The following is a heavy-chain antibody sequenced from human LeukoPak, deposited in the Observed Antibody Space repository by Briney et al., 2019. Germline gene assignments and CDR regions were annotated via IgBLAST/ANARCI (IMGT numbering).Heavy chain of an antibody. D-gene: IGHD1-26*01. Sequence: PGGSLRLSCAASGFTFTSYAMSWVRQAPGKGLEWVSTISVSGGSAYYADSVKGRFTISRDSSKNTLYLQMNSLRAEDTAGYYCAKLASGSYLYYFDYWGQGTLVTVSS. J-gene: IGHJ4*02. CDR1: GFTFTSYA. CDR3: AKLASGSYLYYFDY. V-gene: IGHV3-23*01. CDR2: ISVSGGSA.